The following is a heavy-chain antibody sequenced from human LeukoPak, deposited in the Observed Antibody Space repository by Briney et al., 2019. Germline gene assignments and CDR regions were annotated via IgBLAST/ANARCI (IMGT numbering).Heavy chain of an antibody. Sequence: SETLSLTCTVSGGSISSSSYYWGWIRQPPGKGLEWIGSIYYSGSTYYNPSLKSRVTISVDTSKNQFSLKLSSVTAADTAVYYCARSILFDGLHNWFDPWGQGTLVTVSS. J-gene: IGHJ5*02. CDR3: ARSILFDGLHNWFDP. CDR2: IYYSGST. CDR1: GGSISSSSYY. D-gene: IGHD3-9*01. V-gene: IGHV4-39*01.